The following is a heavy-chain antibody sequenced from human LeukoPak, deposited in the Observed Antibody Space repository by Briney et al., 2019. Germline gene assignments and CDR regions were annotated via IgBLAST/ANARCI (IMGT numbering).Heavy chain of an antibody. CDR2: VYYSGTT. J-gene: IGHJ4*02. D-gene: IGHD6-19*01. CDR1: GSSISSSSYY. CDR3: ARVRSGWYFDY. Sequence: SETLSLTCTVSGSSISSSSYYWGWIRQPPGEGLEWIGSVYYSGTTQYNPSLKSRVTISVDTSKNQFSLKLNSVTAADSAVYYCARVRSGWYFDYWAQGTLVTVSS. V-gene: IGHV4-39*07.